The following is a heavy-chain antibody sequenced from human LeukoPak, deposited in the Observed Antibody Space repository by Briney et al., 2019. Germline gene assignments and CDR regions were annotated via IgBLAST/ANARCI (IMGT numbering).Heavy chain of an antibody. Sequence: SETLSLTCAVYGGSFSGYYWSWLRQPPGKGLVWIGEINHSGSTNYNPSLKSRVTISVDTSKNQFSLKLSSVTAADTAVYYCASGRRNYGDYGGARDYWGQGTLVTVSS. CDR3: ASGRRNYGDYGGARDY. CDR1: GGSFSGYY. J-gene: IGHJ4*02. D-gene: IGHD4-17*01. CDR2: INHSGST. V-gene: IGHV4-34*01.